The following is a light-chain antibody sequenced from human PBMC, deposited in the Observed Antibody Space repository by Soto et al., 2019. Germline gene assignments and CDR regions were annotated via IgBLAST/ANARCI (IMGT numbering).Light chain of an antibody. CDR3: QQANSFPWT. Sequence: DIQMTQSPSSVSASVGDRVTITCRASQGINNWLAWYQQKPGKAPKLLIYAASSLQSWVPSRFSGSGSGTDFTLTISSLQPEDFATYYCQQANSFPWTFGQGTKVEVK. CDR1: QGINNW. V-gene: IGKV1D-12*01. CDR2: AAS. J-gene: IGKJ1*01.